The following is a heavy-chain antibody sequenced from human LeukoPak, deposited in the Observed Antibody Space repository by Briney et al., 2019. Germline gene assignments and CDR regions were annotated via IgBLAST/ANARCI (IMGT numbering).Heavy chain of an antibody. CDR3: ARGLGIAARRNWFDP. D-gene: IGHD6-6*01. CDR1: GGSFSGCY. V-gene: IGHV4-34*01. J-gene: IGHJ5*02. CDR2: INHSGST. Sequence: SETLSLTCAVYGGSFSGCYWSWIRQPPGKGLEWIGEINHSGSTNYNPSLKSRVTISVDTSKNQFSLKLSSVTAADTAVYYCARGLGIAARRNWFDPWGQGTLVTVSS.